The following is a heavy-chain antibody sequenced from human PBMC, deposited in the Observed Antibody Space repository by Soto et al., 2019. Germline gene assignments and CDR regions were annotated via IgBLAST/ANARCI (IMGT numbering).Heavy chain of an antibody. CDR1: GGSISSSSYY. CDR2: IYYSGST. Sequence: SETLSLTCTVSGGSISSSSYYWGWIRQPPGKGLEWIGSIYYSGSTYYNPSLKSRVTISVDTSKNQFSLKLSSVTAADTAVYYCALVSDGGNSPYFDYWGQGTLVPVSS. CDR3: ALVSDGGNSPYFDY. J-gene: IGHJ4*02. D-gene: IGHD2-21*02. V-gene: IGHV4-39*01.